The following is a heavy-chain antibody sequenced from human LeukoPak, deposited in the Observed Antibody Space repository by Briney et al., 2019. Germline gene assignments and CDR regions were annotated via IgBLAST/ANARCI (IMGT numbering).Heavy chain of an antibody. CDR2: MNPNSGNT. D-gene: IGHD4-17*01. CDR1: GYTFTSYD. CDR3: ARGHNTRDYEFHY. V-gene: IGHV1-8*03. Sequence: ASVKVSCKASGYTFTSYDINWVRQATGQGLEWMGWMNPNSGNTGYAQKFQGRVTITRNTSISTAYMELSSLRSEDTAVYYCARGHNTRDYEFHYWGEGTLVPVSS. J-gene: IGHJ4*02.